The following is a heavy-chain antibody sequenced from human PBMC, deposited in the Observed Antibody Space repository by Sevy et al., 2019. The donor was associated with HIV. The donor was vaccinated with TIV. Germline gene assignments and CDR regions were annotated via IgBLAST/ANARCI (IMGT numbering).Heavy chain of an antibody. J-gene: IGHJ4*02. Sequence: GGSLRLSCAASGFIFSNYGMDWVRQAPGKGLEWVAVISYDGSKKYYADSVKGRFTISRDNSKNTLYLQMNSLRVEDTAVYYCVKEHTVYHFDYWGQGILVTVSS. D-gene: IGHD2-2*02. V-gene: IGHV3-30*18. CDR2: ISYDGSKK. CDR3: VKEHTVYHFDY. CDR1: GFIFSNYG.